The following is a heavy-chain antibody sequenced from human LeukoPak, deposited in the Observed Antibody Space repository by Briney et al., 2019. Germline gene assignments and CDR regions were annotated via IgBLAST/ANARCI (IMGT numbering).Heavy chain of an antibody. CDR2: VCNSGNT. Sequence: PSETLSLTCTVSGVSLSSFCWSWIRQPATKGLEGIGRVCNSGNTNYNPSLRSRVIVSIDTSKNQLSLDLSSVTAADTAVYHCARGEAVPAAMGDLFDYWGQGTLVTVSS. D-gene: IGHD2-2*01. CDR1: GVSLSSFC. CDR3: ARGEAVPAAMGDLFDY. V-gene: IGHV4-4*07. J-gene: IGHJ4*02.